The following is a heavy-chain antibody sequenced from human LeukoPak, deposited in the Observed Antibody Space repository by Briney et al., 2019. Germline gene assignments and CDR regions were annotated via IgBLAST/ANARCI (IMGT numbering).Heavy chain of an antibody. J-gene: IGHJ3*02. CDR1: KFNFNSYG. Sequence: GGSLRLSCTTSKFNFNSYGMTWVRQAPGKGLEWVSSISGSGGSTQYAASVQGRFTISRDNSKNTLYLQMNTLRAEDTAVYYCAKDPNGDYIGTFDIWGQGTMVTVSS. D-gene: IGHD4-17*01. CDR2: ISGSGGST. CDR3: AKDPNGDYIGTFDI. V-gene: IGHV3-23*01.